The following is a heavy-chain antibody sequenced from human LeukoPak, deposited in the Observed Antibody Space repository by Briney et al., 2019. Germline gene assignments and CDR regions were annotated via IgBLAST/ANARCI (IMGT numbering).Heavy chain of an antibody. CDR3: ARRTPGPQLDEYVAYYFDL. D-gene: IGHD3/OR15-3a*01. CDR2: IYSSGMT. J-gene: IGHJ4*02. V-gene: IGHV4-4*09. Sequence: SETLSLTCTVSGGSITTHCWIWIRQPPGKGLEWIAYIYSSGMTKYNPSLKSRGTISVDPSKNQLSLKLNSVTAADTAVYYCARRTPGPQLDEYVAYYFDLWGQGTLVTVSS. CDR1: GGSITTHC.